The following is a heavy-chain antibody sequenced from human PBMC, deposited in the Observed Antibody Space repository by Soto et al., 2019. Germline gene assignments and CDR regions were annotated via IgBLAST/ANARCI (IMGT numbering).Heavy chain of an antibody. CDR3: ASHTPTGDYYYYYGMDV. CDR1: GGTFSSYA. CDR2: IIPIFGTA. D-gene: IGHD2-2*02. Sequence: QVQLVQSGAEVKKPGSSVKVSCKASGGTFSSYAISWVRQAPGQGLEWMGGIIPIFGTANYAQKFQGRVTITADESTSTAYMELSSLRSEDTAVYYCASHTPTGDYYYYYGMDVWGQGTTVTVSS. J-gene: IGHJ6*02. V-gene: IGHV1-69*01.